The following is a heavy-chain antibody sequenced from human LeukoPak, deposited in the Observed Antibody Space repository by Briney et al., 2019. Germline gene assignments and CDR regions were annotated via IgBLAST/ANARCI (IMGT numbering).Heavy chain of an antibody. Sequence: GASVKVSCKASGYTFTSYHMHWVRQAPGQGLEGMGIINPSGGTTNYAQKFRGRVTMTRDMSTSTVYMELSSLRSEDTAVYYCAREVIRKGRYYYYYMDVWGKGTTVTVSS. D-gene: IGHD3-22*01. CDR2: INPSGGTT. J-gene: IGHJ6*03. V-gene: IGHV1-46*01. CDR3: AREVIRKGRYYYYYMDV. CDR1: GYTFTSYH.